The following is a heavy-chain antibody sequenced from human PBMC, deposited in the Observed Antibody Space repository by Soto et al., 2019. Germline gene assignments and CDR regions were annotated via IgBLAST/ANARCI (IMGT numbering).Heavy chain of an antibody. CDR2: ILNDGSNR. J-gene: IGHJ6*02. V-gene: IGHV3-33*01. Sequence: QVQLVESGGGVVQPGRSLRLSCAASEFTFSNYGMHWVRQAPGKGLEWVAVILNDGSNRYHADSVKDRFTIARDNSKNTLYLQINSRRAEDTAVYYCARDDEYSGNGMDVWGQGTKVTVS. CDR3: ARDDEYSGNGMDV. D-gene: IGHD3-10*01. CDR1: EFTFSNYG.